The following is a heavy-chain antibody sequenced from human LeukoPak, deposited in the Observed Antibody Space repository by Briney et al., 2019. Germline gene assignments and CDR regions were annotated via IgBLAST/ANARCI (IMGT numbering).Heavy chain of an antibody. J-gene: IGHJ3*02. D-gene: IGHD3-16*02. V-gene: IGHV1-69*13. Sequence: PVKVCCKASGGTFSSYAISWVRQAPGQGLEWMGGITPIVGTANYAQKFQGRVTITADESTSTAYMELSSLRSEDTAVYYCARGPSSPELRLGELSLSYDAFDIWGQGTMATDSS. CDR2: ITPIVGTA. CDR1: GGTFSSYA. CDR3: ARGPSSPELRLGELSLSYDAFDI.